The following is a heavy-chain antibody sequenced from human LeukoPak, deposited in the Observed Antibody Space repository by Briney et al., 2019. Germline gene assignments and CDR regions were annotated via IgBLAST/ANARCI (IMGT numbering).Heavy chain of an antibody. D-gene: IGHD3-3*01. CDR2: IIPIFGTA. CDR1: RGTFSSYA. J-gene: IGHJ6*02. V-gene: IGHV1-69*13. Sequence: SVKVSCKAYRGTFSSYAISWVRQAPGQGLESMGGIIPIFGTANYAQKFQGRVTITADESTSTAYMELSSLRSEDTAVYYCAREAPFNDFWSGQPNEYYYYGMDVWGQGTTVTVSS. CDR3: AREAPFNDFWSGQPNEYYYYGMDV.